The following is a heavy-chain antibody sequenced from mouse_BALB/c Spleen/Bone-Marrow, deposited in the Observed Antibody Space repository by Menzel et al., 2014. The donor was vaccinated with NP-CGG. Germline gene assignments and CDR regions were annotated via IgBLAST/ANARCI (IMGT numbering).Heavy chain of an antibody. CDR2: IDPANGNT. CDR3: ASYVYGYYFDY. Sequence: EVQLQQSGAEFVKPGASVKLSCTASGFNIKDTYMHWVKQRPEQGLEWIGRIDPANGNTKYDPKFQGKATITADTSSSTAYLQLSSLTSEDTAVYYCASYVYGYYFDYWGQGTTLTVS. CDR1: GFNIKDTY. D-gene: IGHD2-2*01. J-gene: IGHJ2*01. V-gene: IGHV14-3*02.